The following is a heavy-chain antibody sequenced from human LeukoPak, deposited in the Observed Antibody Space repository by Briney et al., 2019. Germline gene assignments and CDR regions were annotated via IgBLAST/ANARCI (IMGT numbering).Heavy chain of an antibody. CDR3: AKAGSGWINPYYYMDV. CDR1: GFTFSSYA. V-gene: IGHV3-23*01. Sequence: GGSLRLSCAVSGFTFSSYAMSWVRQAPGKGLDWVSAVSGSGGYTDYADSVKGRFTVSRDNSKNTLYLQMNSLRAEDTAVYYCAKAGSGWINPYYYMDVWGKGTTVTVSS. CDR2: VSGSGGYT. D-gene: IGHD3-3*01. J-gene: IGHJ6*03.